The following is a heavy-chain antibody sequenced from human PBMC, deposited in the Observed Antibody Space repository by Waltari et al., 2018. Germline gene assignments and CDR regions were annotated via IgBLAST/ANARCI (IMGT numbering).Heavy chain of an antibody. V-gene: IGHV4-4*02. J-gene: IGHJ4*02. CDR1: GDSVSSSYW. Sequence: QLGLQESGPGLVKPSGTLSLTCGVFGDSVSSSYWWSWVRQPPGKGLEWIGQVHGSGRSNSNPSFASRVTVSLDTSKNEISLRLSSATASDTAVYYCARDRGRGLYLDSWGPGTQVTVS. D-gene: IGHD2-15*01. CDR2: VHGSGRS. CDR3: ARDRGRGLYLDS.